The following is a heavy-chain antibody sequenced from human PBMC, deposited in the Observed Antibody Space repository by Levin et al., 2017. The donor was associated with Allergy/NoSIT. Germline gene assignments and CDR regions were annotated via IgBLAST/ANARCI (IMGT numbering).Heavy chain of an antibody. V-gene: IGHV4-34*01. Sequence: KPSETLSLTCDVYGGSFSDSYWSWIRQPPGKGLEWVGELTLSGNTNYNPSLKSRVSISVDTSRKQFSLKLTSVTAADTAMYYCARGRRRVAVAGLFYFYGMDVWGQGTTVTVSS. CDR3: ARGRRRVAVAGLFYFYGMDV. J-gene: IGHJ6*02. D-gene: IGHD6-19*01. CDR1: GGSFSDSY. CDR2: LTLSGNT.